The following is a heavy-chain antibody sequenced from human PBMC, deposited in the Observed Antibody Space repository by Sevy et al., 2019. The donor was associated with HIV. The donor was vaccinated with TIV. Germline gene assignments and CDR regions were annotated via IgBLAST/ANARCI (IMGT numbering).Heavy chain of an antibody. D-gene: IGHD3-16*02. V-gene: IGHV4-59*01. Sequence: SETLSLTCTVSGGSISSYYWSWIRQPPGKGLEWIGYIYYSGSTNYNPSLKSRVTISVDTSKNQFSLKLSSVTAADTAVYYCAREGHYDYVWGSYRPGGHFDYWGQGTLVTVSS. CDR1: GGSISSYY. J-gene: IGHJ4*02. CDR2: IYYSGST. CDR3: AREGHYDYVWGSYRPGGHFDY.